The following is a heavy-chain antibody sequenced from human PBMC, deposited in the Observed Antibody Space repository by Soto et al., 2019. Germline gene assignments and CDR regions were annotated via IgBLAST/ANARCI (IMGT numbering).Heavy chain of an antibody. D-gene: IGHD6-6*01. CDR1: GGTFSSYS. CDR3: AIEYSSSPPYYPIGY. CDR2: IIPIFGTA. Sequence: QVQLVQSGAEVKKPGSSVKVSCKASGGTFSSYSISWVRQAPGQGLEWMGGIIPIFGTANYAQKFQGRLTITADESPRTPYLELSSLRSEDTPVYYCAIEYSSSPPYYPIGYWGQRTLVTVSS. J-gene: IGHJ4*02. V-gene: IGHV1-69*01.